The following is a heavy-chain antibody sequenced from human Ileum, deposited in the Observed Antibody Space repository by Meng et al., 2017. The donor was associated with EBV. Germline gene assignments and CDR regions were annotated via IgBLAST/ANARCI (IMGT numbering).Heavy chain of an antibody. D-gene: IGHD1-26*01. CDR1: GGAMSSDYW. Sequence: QWPGQGLVKLSETLAISCAILGGAMSSDYWWSWVRQSPEKGLEWIGEMYPTGPTYYNPSLKGRVSISIDKSKNQLSLKLNSVTAADTAVYYCVRGGTYYLSYWGQGSLVTVSS. J-gene: IGHJ4*02. V-gene: IGHV4-4*02. CDR2: MYPTGPT. CDR3: VRGGTYYLSY.